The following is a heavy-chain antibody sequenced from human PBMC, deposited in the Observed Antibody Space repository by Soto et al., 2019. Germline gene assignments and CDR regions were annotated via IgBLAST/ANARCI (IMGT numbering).Heavy chain of an antibody. CDR3: ARGLGYCTTTSCHTDSPDYYYMDV. CDR1: GGTFSSYT. Sequence: ASVKVSCKASGGTFSSYTLTWVRQAPGQGLEWMGRIIPIHGIANYAQKFQGRVTITADKSTSTAYMELSSLTSEDTAVYYCARGLGYCTTTSCHTDSPDYYYMDVWGKGTTVTVSS. CDR2: IIPIHGIA. V-gene: IGHV1-69*02. D-gene: IGHD2-2*01. J-gene: IGHJ6*03.